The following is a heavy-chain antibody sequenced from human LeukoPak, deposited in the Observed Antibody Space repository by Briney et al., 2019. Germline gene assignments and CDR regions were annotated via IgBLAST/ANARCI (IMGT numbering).Heavy chain of an antibody. CDR2: IRAYNGNT. Sequence: GASVKVSCKASGYTFTSYGISWVRQAPGQGLEWMGWIRAYNGNTNYAQKLQGRVTMTTDTSTSTAYMELRSLRSDDTAVYYCARGGYCSGGSCYPEWFDPWGQGTLVTVSS. D-gene: IGHD2-15*01. V-gene: IGHV1-18*01. J-gene: IGHJ5*02. CDR3: ARGGYCSGGSCYPEWFDP. CDR1: GYTFTSYG.